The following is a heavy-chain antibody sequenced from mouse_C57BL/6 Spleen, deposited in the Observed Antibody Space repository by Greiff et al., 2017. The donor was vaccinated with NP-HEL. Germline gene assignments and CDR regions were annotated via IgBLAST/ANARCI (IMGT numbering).Heavy chain of an antibody. CDR2: INYDGGST. CDR3: ARMGCYYWYCDV. V-gene: IGHV5-16*01. Sequence: EVMLVESEGGLVQPGSSMKLSCTASGFTFSDYYMAWVRQVPEKGLEWVANINYDGGSTYYLDSLKSRFIISRDNAKNMLYLQMSSLKSEDTATYYCARMGCYYWYCDVWGTGTTVTVSS. CDR1: GFTFSDYY. J-gene: IGHJ1*03.